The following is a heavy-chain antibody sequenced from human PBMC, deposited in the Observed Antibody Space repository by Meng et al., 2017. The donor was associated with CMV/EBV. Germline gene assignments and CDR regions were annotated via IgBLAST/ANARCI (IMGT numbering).Heavy chain of an antibody. D-gene: IGHD3-3*01. J-gene: IGHJ5*02. CDR2: IYYSGST. Sequence: GSLRLSCTVSGCSISSSSYYWGWIRQPPGKGLEWIGSIYYSGSTYYNPSLKSRVTISVDTSKNQFSLKLSSVTAADTAVYYCARGHGGIFGVVIGGDWFDPWGQGTLVTVSS. CDR1: GCSISSSSYY. CDR3: ARGHGGIFGVVIGGDWFDP. V-gene: IGHV4-39*07.